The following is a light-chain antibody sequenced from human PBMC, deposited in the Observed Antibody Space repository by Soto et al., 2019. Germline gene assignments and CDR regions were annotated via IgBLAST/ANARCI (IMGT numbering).Light chain of an antibody. J-gene: IGLJ1*01. CDR3: SSYTSSSPYV. CDR1: SSDVGGYNY. V-gene: IGLV2-14*01. Sequence: QSVLTQPASVSGSPGQSITISCTGTSSDVGGYNYVSWYQQHPGKAPKLMIYDVSNRPSGVSNRFSGSKSGNTASLTISGLQAEDEADYYGSSYTSSSPYVFGPGTKVTVL. CDR2: DVS.